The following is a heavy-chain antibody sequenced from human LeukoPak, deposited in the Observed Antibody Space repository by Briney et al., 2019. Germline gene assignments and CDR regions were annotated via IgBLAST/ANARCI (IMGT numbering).Heavy chain of an antibody. CDR1: GFTFSSYA. CDR3: ARGLSGTYFALDY. D-gene: IGHD3-10*01. CDR2: TSGSGSST. J-gene: IGHJ4*02. Sequence: GGSLRLSCAASGFTFSSYAMNWVRQAPGKGLEWVSGTSGSGSSTYYADSVKGRFTISRDNSKNTLSLQMDSLRAEDTAVYYCARGLSGTYFALDYWGQGTRVTVSS. V-gene: IGHV3-23*01.